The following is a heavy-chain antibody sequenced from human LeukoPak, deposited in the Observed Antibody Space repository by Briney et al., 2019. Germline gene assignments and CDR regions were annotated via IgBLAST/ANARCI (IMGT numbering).Heavy chain of an antibody. V-gene: IGHV1-18*01. J-gene: IGHJ6*03. CDR3: ARLKGGATAYYYYMDV. CDR2: ISAYNGNT. D-gene: IGHD1-26*01. CDR1: GYTFTSYG. Sequence: ASVKVSCKASGYTFTSYGVSWLRQAPGQGLEWMGWISAYNGNTNYAQKLQGRVTMTTDTSTSTAYMELRSLRSDDTAVYYCARLKGGATAYYYYMDVWGKGTTVTVSS.